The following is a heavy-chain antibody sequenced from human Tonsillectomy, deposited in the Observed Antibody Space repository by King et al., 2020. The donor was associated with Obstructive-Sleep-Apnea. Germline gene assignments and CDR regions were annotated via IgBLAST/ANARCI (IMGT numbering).Heavy chain of an antibody. CDR1: GFTFSSYA. CDR2: ISGSGGST. V-gene: IGHV3-23*04. D-gene: IGHD3-22*01. CDR3: AKDHYYDSSGYSAGAFDI. Sequence: VQLVESGGGLVQPGGSLRLSCAASGFTFSSYAMSWVRQAPGKGLEWVSAISGSGGSTYYADSVKGRFTISRDNSKNTLYLQMNSLRAEDTAVYYCAKDHYYDSSGYSAGAFDIWGQGTMVTVSS. J-gene: IGHJ3*02.